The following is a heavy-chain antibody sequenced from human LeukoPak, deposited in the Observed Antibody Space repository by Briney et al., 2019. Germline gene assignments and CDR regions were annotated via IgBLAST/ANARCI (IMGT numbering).Heavy chain of an antibody. CDR2: ISSSSSTI. Sequence: GGSLRLSCAASGFTFSIYSMNWVRQAPGKGLEWVSYISSSSSTIYYADSVKGRFTISRDNAKNSLYLQMNSLRAEDTAVYYCARESPQVDALFDYWGQGTLVTVSS. J-gene: IGHJ4*02. CDR3: ARESPQVDALFDY. V-gene: IGHV3-48*01. CDR1: GFTFSIYS.